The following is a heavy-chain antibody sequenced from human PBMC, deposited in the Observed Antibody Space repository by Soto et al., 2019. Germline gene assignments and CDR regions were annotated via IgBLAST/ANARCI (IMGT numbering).Heavy chain of an antibody. Sequence: GSLRLSCAASGFTFSIYSMNWVRQAPGKGLEWVSSISSSSSYIYYADSVKGRFTISRDNAKNSLYLQMNSLRAEDTAVYYCARXKRVTVTTGHYYYGMDVWGQGTTVTVSS. CDR2: ISSSSSYI. CDR3: ARXKRVTVTTGHYYYGMDV. CDR1: GFTFSIYS. D-gene: IGHD4-17*01. J-gene: IGHJ6*02. V-gene: IGHV3-21*01.